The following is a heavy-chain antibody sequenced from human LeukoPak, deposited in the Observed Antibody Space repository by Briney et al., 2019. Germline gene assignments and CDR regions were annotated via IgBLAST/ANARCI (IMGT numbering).Heavy chain of an antibody. CDR2: IKQDGSEK. Sequence: GGSLRLSCAASGFTFSSAWMHWVRQAPGKGLEWVANIKQDGSEKYYVDSVKGRFTISRDNAKNSLYLQMNSLRAEDTAVYYCARELSGDYVWGSYRFLGFDYWGQGTLVTVSS. CDR3: ARELSGDYVWGSYRFLGFDY. CDR1: GFTFSSAW. V-gene: IGHV3-7*05. D-gene: IGHD3-16*02. J-gene: IGHJ4*02.